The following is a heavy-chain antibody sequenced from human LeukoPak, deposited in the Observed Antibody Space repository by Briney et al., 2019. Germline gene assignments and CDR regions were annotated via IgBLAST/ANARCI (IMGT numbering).Heavy chain of an antibody. CDR2: ISSSSSYI. D-gene: IGHD3-10*01. V-gene: IGHV3-21*01. J-gene: IGHJ5*02. CDR1: GFTFSSYS. CDR3: MGRGVVYNWFDP. Sequence: GGSLTLSCAASGFTFSSYSMNWVRQAPGKGLEWVSSISSSSSYIYYADSVKCRFTISRDNAKNSLYLQMNSLRAEDTAVYYCMGRGVVYNWFDPGGQGTLVTVSS.